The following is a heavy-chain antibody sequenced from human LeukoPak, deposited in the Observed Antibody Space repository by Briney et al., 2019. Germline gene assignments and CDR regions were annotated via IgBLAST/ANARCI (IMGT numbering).Heavy chain of an antibody. D-gene: IGHD6-13*01. CDR3: AKDRSSSWYARDDY. Sequence: LPGGSLRLSCAASGFTFSTYAMSGVRQAPGKGLEWVSAISGSGGSTYNADSVKGRFTISRDNSKNTLYLQMNSLRAEDTAVYYCAKDRSSSWYARDDYWGQGTLVTVSS. V-gene: IGHV3-23*01. J-gene: IGHJ4*02. CDR1: GFTFSTYA. CDR2: ISGSGGST.